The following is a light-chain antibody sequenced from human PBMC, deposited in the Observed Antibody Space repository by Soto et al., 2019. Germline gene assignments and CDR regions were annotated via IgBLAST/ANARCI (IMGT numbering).Light chain of an antibody. CDR3: QQRSNWPRNT. CDR1: QSVSSY. J-gene: IGKJ2*01. V-gene: IGKV3-11*01. Sequence: EIVLTQSPATLSLSPGERATLSCRASQSVSSYLAWYQQKPGQAPRLLIYDASNWATGIPARFSGSESGTDFTLTISSLEPEDFAVYYCQQRSNWPRNTFGQGTKLEIK. CDR2: DAS.